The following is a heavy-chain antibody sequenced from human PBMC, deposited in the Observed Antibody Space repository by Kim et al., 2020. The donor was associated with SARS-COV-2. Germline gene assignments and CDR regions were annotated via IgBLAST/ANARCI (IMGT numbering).Heavy chain of an antibody. J-gene: IGHJ6*02. CDR1: GFTFSDYY. D-gene: IGHD6-13*01. CDR3: ARVRGAAGPFYYYYYGMDV. Sequence: GGSLRLSCAASGFTFSDYYMSWIRQAPGKGLEWVSYISSSGSTIYYAESVKGRFTISRDNAKNSLYLQMNSLRAEDTAVYYCARVRGAAGPFYYYYYGMDVWGQGTTVTVSS. V-gene: IGHV3-11*01. CDR2: ISSSGSTI.